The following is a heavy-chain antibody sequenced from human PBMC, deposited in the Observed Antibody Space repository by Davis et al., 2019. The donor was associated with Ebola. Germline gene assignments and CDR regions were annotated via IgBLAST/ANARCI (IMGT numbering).Heavy chain of an antibody. J-gene: IGHJ4*02. CDR2: IWYDGSNK. V-gene: IGHV3-33*01. CDR1: GFTFSSYG. D-gene: IGHD3-10*01. Sequence: GESLKISCAASGFTFSSYGMHWVRQAPGKGLEWVAVIWYDGSNKYYADSVKGRFTISRDNSKNTLYLQMNSLRDEDTAVYYCARESGITMVRGTRLGDFDYWGQGTLVTVSS. CDR3: ARESGITMVRGTRLGDFDY.